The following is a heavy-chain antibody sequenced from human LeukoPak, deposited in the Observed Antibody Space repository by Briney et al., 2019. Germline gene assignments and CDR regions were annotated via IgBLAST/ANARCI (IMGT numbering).Heavy chain of an antibody. CDR1: DGSINSYY. CDR3: ARTSRHFYGSGSNLTPWPADMDV. CDR2: IYYSGST. J-gene: IGHJ4*02. D-gene: IGHD3-10*01. V-gene: IGHV4-59*01. Sequence: PSETLSLTCTVSDGSINSYYWTWIRQPPGKGLEWIGYIYYSGSTHYNPSLNSRVTISMDTSKNHFSLKLSSVTAADTAIYYCARTSRHFYGSGSNLTPWPADMDVWGQGTHVTVSS.